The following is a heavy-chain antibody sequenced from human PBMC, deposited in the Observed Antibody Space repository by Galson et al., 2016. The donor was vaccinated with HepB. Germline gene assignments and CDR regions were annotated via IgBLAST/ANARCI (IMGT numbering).Heavy chain of an antibody. CDR3: ASGGGPLGTAMVVDHFDY. V-gene: IGHV6-1*01. CDR2: TYYRSKWYN. J-gene: IGHJ4*02. D-gene: IGHD5-18*01. Sequence: CAISGDSVSSNSAAWHWIRQSPSRGLEWLGRTYYRSKWYNDYAISVKGRITINPDTSKNQFSLQLNSVTPEDTAVYYCASGGGPLGTAMVVDHFDYWGQGSLVTVSS. CDR1: GDSVSSNSAA.